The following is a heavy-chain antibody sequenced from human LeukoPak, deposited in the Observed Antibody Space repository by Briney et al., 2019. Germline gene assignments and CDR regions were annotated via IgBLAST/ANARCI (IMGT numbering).Heavy chain of an antibody. J-gene: IGHJ4*02. D-gene: IGHD1-26*01. CDR2: INPNSGGT. CDR1: GYTFTGYY. Sequence: VSVKVSCKASGYTFTGYYMHWVRQAPGQGLEWMGWINPNSGGTNYAQKFQGRVTMTRDTSISTAYMELSRLRSDDTAVYYCARPEPGGGSGSYQGTFDYWGQGTLVTVSS. CDR3: ARPEPGGGSGSYQGTFDY. V-gene: IGHV1-2*02.